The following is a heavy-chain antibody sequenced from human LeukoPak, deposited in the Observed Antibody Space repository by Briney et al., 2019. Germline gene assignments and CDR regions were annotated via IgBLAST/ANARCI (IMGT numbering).Heavy chain of an antibody. D-gene: IGHD2-21*02. V-gene: IGHV4-31*03. CDR2: IYYTGTT. CDR3: ARQRVTAIGYNWFDP. Sequence: SETLSLTCSVSGDSISRADYFWSWIRHHPGKGLEWNGFIYYTGTTYYKPSLKSRITISIDTSKNHFSLKLSSVTAADTAVYYCARQRVTAIGYNWFDPWGQGTLVTVSS. J-gene: IGHJ5*02. CDR1: GDSISRADYF.